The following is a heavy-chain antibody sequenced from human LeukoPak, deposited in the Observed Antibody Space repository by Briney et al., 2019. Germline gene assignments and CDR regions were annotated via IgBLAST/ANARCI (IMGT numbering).Heavy chain of an antibody. Sequence: SGTLSLTCTVSGGSISSYYWSWIRQPPGKGLEWIGYIYYSGSTNYNPSLKSRVTISVDTSKNQFSLKLSSVTAADTAVYYCARHREQQLYGMDVWGQGTTVTVSS. CDR2: IYYSGST. CDR1: GGSISSYY. J-gene: IGHJ6*02. D-gene: IGHD6-13*01. V-gene: IGHV4-59*08. CDR3: ARHREQQLYGMDV.